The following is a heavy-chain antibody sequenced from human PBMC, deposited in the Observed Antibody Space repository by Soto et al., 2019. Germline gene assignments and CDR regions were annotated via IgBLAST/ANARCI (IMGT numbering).Heavy chain of an antibody. V-gene: IGHV3-23*01. Sequence: PGGSLRLSCAASEFTFSNYAMSWVRQAPGKGLEWVSAISYGGGTTYYADSVKGRFTISRDNAKNTLYLQMNSLRAEDTAVYYCAREACSGGNCFYFGPDYWGQGTLVTVSS. CDR2: ISYGGGTT. CDR1: EFTFSNYA. D-gene: IGHD2-15*01. CDR3: AREACSGGNCFYFGPDY. J-gene: IGHJ4*02.